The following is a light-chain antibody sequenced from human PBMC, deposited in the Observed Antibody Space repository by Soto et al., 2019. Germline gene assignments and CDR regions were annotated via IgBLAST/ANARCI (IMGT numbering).Light chain of an antibody. J-gene: IGKJ2*01. CDR2: AAS. CDR1: QGISSW. Sequence: DIQMTQSPSSVSASVGDRVTFTCRASQGISSWLAWYQQRPGKAPKLLIYAASTLQGAVPSRFSGRGSGTDFSLTISSLQPEDFATYYCQQTNIFPYTFGQGTKVDTK. CDR3: QQTNIFPYT. V-gene: IGKV1D-12*01.